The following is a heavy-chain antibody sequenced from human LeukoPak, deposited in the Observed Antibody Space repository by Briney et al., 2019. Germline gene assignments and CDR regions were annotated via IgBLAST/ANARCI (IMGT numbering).Heavy chain of an antibody. CDR2: IYYSGST. CDR1: GGSISSGGYY. Sequence: SETLSLTCTVSGGSISSGGYYWSWIRQHPGKGLEWIGYIYYSGSTYYNPSLKSRVTISVDTSKNQFSLKLSSVTAADTAVYYCARDRGSVVVVAANAFDIWGQGTMVTVSS. CDR3: ARDRGSVVVVAANAFDI. D-gene: IGHD2-15*01. J-gene: IGHJ3*02. V-gene: IGHV4-31*03.